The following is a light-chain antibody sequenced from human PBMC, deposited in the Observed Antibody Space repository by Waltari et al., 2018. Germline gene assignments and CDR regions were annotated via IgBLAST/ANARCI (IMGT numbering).Light chain of an antibody. V-gene: IGKV1-39*01. CDR3: QQSYSTVVT. CDR1: QSISSY. Sequence: EIQMTQSPSSLSASVGERVTITCRASQSISSYLNWYQQKPGKAPKLLIYAASSLQSGVPSRFSGSGSGTDFTLTISSLQPEDFATYYCQQSYSTVVTFGQGTKVEIK. J-gene: IGKJ1*01. CDR2: AAS.